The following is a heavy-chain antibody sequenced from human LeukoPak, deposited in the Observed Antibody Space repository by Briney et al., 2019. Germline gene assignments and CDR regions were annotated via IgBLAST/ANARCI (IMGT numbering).Heavy chain of an antibody. V-gene: IGHV3-21*01. J-gene: IGHJ4*02. CDR3: ARDRYIVATTPFDY. CDR2: ISSSSSYI. D-gene: IGHD5-12*01. CDR1: GFTFSSYS. Sequence: GGSLRLSCAASGFTFSSYSMNWVRQAPGKGLEWVSSISSSSSYIYYADSVKGRFTISRDNAQNSLYLQMNSLRAEDTAVYYCARDRYIVATTPFDYWGQGTLVTVSS.